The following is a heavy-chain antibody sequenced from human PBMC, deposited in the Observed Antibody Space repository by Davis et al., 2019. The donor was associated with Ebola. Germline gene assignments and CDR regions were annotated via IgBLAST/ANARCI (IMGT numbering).Heavy chain of an antibody. V-gene: IGHV3-21*04. D-gene: IGHD3-22*01. CDR2: ISSSSSYI. CDR3: AKSGSFYYDSSGTY. Sequence: GESLKISCAASGFTFSSYSMNWVRQAPGKGLEWVSSISSSSSYIYYADSVKGRFTISRDNSKNTLYLQMNSLRAEDTAVYYCAKSGSFYYDSSGTYWGQGTLVTVSS. CDR1: GFTFSSYS. J-gene: IGHJ4*02.